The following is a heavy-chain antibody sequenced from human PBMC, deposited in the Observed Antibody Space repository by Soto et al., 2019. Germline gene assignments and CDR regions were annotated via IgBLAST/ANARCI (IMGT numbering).Heavy chain of an antibody. V-gene: IGHV3-21*01. J-gene: IGHJ3*02. D-gene: IGHD3-22*01. CDR2: ISSSSYI. CDR1: GFTFSSYS. Sequence: GGSLRLSCAASGFTFSSYSMNWVRQAPGKGLEWVSSISSSSYIYYADSVKGRFTISRDNAKNSLYLQMNSLRAEDTAVYYCGVVGSRVDAFDIWGQGTMVTVSS. CDR3: GVVGSRVDAFDI.